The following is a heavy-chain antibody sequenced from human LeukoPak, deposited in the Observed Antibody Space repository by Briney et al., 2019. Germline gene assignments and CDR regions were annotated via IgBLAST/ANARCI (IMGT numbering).Heavy chain of an antibody. J-gene: IGHJ4*02. D-gene: IGHD3-16*01. CDR3: ARDPGGVGLRLGEGYFDY. CDR2: ISAYNGNT. V-gene: IGHV1-18*01. CDR1: GYTFTSYG. Sequence: GASVKVSCTASGYTFTSYGISWVRQAPGQGLEWMGWISAYNGNTNYAQTLQGRVTMTTDTSTSTAYMELRSLRSDDTAVYYCARDPGGVGLRLGEGYFDYWGQGTLVTVSS.